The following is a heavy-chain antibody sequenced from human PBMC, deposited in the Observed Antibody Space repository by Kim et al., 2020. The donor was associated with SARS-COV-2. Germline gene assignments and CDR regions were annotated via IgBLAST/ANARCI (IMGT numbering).Heavy chain of an antibody. V-gene: IGHV3-11*01. CDR3: ARLGYYDSSGYRDLGYFDL. Sequence: GGSLRLSCAASGFTFSDYYMSWIRQAPGKGLEWVSYISSSGSTIYYADSVKGRFTISRDNAKNSLYLQMNSLRAEDTAVYYCARLGYYDSSGYRDLGYFDLWGRGTLVTVSS. CDR2: ISSSGSTI. J-gene: IGHJ2*01. CDR1: GFTFSDYY. D-gene: IGHD3-22*01.